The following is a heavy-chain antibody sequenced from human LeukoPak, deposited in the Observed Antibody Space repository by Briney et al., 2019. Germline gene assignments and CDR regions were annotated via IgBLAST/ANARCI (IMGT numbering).Heavy chain of an antibody. CDR1: GGSISSSTSY. Sequence: PSETLSLTCIVSGGSISSSTSYWGWIRQPPGKGLEWIGYIYYSGSTNYNPSLKSRVTISVDTSKNQFSLKLSSVTAADTAVYYCAREVITMVRGVMRRFDPWGQGTLVTVSS. V-gene: IGHV4-61*01. D-gene: IGHD3-10*01. CDR3: AREVITMVRGVMRRFDP. J-gene: IGHJ5*02. CDR2: IYYSGST.